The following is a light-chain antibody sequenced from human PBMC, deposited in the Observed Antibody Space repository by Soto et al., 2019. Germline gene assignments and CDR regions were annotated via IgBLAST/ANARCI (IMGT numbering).Light chain of an antibody. Sequence: DIQMKPSPSSLSASVGDRANITCRASQSITTYLNWYQQKPVKAPKLLIYAASSVESGVPSTPRGSGFGTNFTLTISMLQPEDFATYYYQQSYSTPWTFGQGTKVDIK. V-gene: IGKV1-39*01. CDR3: QQSYSTPWT. CDR2: AAS. J-gene: IGKJ1*01. CDR1: QSITTY.